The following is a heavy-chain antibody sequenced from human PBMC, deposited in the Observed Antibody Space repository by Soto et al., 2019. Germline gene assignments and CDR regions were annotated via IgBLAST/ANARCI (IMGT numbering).Heavy chain of an antibody. J-gene: IGHJ4*02. CDR1: GFTVSGNY. V-gene: IGHV3-53*02. CDR2: IYNGGGT. D-gene: IGHD6-6*01. CDR3: AITRGSSYDY. Sequence: EVQLVETGGGLIQPGGSLRLSCAASGFTVSGNYMSWVRQAPGKGLAWVSVIYNGGGTYYADSVKGRFTISRDNSKNTLYLQMNRLRAEDTAVYYCAITRGSSYDYWGQGTLVTGSS.